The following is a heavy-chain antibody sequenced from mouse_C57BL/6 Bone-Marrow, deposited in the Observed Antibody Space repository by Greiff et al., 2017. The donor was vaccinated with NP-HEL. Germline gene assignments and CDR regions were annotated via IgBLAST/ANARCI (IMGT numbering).Heavy chain of an antibody. D-gene: IGHD1-1*01. CDR3: ARDGYYGSSSPFAY. CDR2: IDPSDSYT. CDR1: GYTFTSYW. V-gene: IGHV1-69*01. Sequence: QVQLQQPGAELVMPGASVKLSCEASGYTFTSYWMHWVKQRPGQGLEWIGEIDPSDSYTNYNQKFKGKSTLTVDKSSSTAYMQLSSLTSEDSAVYYCARDGYYGSSSPFAYWGQGTLVTVSA. J-gene: IGHJ3*01.